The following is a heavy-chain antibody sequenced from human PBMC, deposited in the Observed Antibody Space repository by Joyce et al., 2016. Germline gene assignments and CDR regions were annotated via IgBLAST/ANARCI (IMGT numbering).Heavy chain of an antibody. Sequence: QVQLQESGPGLVKPSETLSLTCGVSGYSISRGYQWGWIRQSPGTGLEWIATISHSGSTCYNPSLKMRVTISLDTSKTHFSLRLNSVTAAETAVYWCARASWPLGGGSGDFDCWGQGTLVTVSS. J-gene: IGHJ4*02. CDR3: ARASWPLGGGSGDFDC. CDR1: GYSISRGYQ. D-gene: IGHD3-10*01. CDR2: ISHSGST. V-gene: IGHV4-38-2*01.